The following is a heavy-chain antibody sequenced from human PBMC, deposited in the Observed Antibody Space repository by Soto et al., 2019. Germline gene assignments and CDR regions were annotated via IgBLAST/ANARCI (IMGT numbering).Heavy chain of an antibody. CDR2: IYYSGST. V-gene: IGHV4-31*03. CDR3: ARDAMVRGVINGMDV. D-gene: IGHD3-10*01. Sequence: SETLSLTCTVSGGSISSGGYYWSWIRQHPGKGLEWIGYIYYSGSTYYNPSLKSRVTISVDTSKNQFSLKLSSVTAADTAVYYCARDAMVRGVINGMDVWGQGTTVTVSS. CDR1: GGSISSGGYY. J-gene: IGHJ6*02.